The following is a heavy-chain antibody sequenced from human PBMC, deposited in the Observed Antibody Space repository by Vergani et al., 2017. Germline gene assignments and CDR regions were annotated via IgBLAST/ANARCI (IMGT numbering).Heavy chain of an antibody. CDR1: GGPISSGDYY. J-gene: IGHJ5*02. D-gene: IGHD3-22*01. CDR2: IYYSGST. V-gene: IGHV4-30-4*01. CDR3: ARGITMIVVVTSEGSWFDP. Sequence: QVQLQESGPGLVKPSQTLSLTCTVSGGPISSGDYYWSWIRQPPGKGLEWIGYIYYSGSTYYNPSLKSLVTISVDTSKNQFSLKLSSVTAADTAVYYCARGITMIVVVTSEGSWFDPWGQGTLVTVSS.